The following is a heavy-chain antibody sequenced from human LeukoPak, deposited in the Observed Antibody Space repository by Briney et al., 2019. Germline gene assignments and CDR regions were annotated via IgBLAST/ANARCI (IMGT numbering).Heavy chain of an antibody. Sequence: ASVKVSCKVSGYTLTELSMHWGRQAPGKGLEWMGGFDPEDGETIYAQKFQGRVTMTEDTSTDTAYMELSSLRSEDTAVYYCATDRNDPDAFDIWGQGTMVTVSS. J-gene: IGHJ3*02. V-gene: IGHV1-24*01. CDR2: FDPEDGET. CDR3: ATDRNDPDAFDI. CDR1: GYTLTELS.